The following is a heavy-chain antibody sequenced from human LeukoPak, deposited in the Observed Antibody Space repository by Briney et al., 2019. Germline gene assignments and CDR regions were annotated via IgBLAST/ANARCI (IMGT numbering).Heavy chain of an antibody. J-gene: IGHJ6*03. CDR1: GGSISSYY. D-gene: IGHD3-22*01. Sequence: SETLSLTCTVSGGSISSYYWSWIRQPPGKGLEWIGNIYYSGSTNYNPSLKSRVTISVDTSKNQFSLKLSSVTTADTAVYYCTRGSIAYYYMDVWGKGTTVTISS. V-gene: IGHV4-59*01. CDR2: IYYSGST. CDR3: TRGSIAYYYMDV.